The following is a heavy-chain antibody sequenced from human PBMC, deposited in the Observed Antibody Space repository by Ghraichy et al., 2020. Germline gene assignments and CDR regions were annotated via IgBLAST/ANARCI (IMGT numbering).Heavy chain of an antibody. D-gene: IGHD3-3*01. V-gene: IGHV3-23*01. J-gene: IGHJ4*02. CDR3: AKVEVRFLEWLLNY. Sequence: GESLNISCAASGFTFSSYAMSWVRQAPGKGLEWVSAISGSGGSTYYADSVKGRFTISRDNSKNTLYLQMNSLRAEDTAVYYCAKVEVRFLEWLLNYWGQGTLVTVSS. CDR1: GFTFSSYA. CDR2: ISGSGGST.